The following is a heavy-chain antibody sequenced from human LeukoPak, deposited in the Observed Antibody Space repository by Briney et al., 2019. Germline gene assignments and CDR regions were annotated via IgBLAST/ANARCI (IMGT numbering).Heavy chain of an antibody. Sequence: PGGSLRLSCAASGFTCSSYSMNWVRQAPGKGLEWVSSISSSSSYIYYADSVKGRFTISRDNAKNSLYLQMNSLRAEDTAVYYCAREGSGASLAYYFDYWGQGTLVTVSS. CDR3: AREGSGASLAYYFDY. J-gene: IGHJ4*02. CDR1: GFTCSSYS. D-gene: IGHD6-19*01. CDR2: ISSSSSYI. V-gene: IGHV3-21*01.